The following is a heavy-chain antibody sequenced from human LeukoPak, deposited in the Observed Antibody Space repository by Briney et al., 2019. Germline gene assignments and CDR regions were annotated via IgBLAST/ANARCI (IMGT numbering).Heavy chain of an antibody. V-gene: IGHV1-69*13. CDR2: IIPIFGTA. CDR3: ARSYCGGDCYFDYYGMDV. Sequence: SVKVSCKASGGTFSSYAISWVRQAPGQGLEWMGGIIPIFGTANYAQKFQGRVTITADESTSTAYMELSSLRSEDTAVYYCARSYCGGDCYFDYYGMDVWGQGATVTVSS. D-gene: IGHD2-21*02. J-gene: IGHJ6*02. CDR1: GGTFSSYA.